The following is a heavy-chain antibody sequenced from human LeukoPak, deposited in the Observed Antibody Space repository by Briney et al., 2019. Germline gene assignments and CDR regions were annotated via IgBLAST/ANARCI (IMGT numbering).Heavy chain of an antibody. V-gene: IGHV4-61*01. CDR1: RDSISRNSYF. D-gene: IGHD3-10*01. CDR2: IYNGGRT. J-gene: IGHJ5*02. CDR3: AKDGSWDYLNWFDP. Sequence: SETLSLTCTVSRDSISRNSYFWGWIRQPPGKGLEWIGHIYNGGRTNYNPSLKSRVTISVDTSKNQFSLKLSSVTAADTAVYYCAKDGSWDYLNWFDPWGQGTLVTVSS.